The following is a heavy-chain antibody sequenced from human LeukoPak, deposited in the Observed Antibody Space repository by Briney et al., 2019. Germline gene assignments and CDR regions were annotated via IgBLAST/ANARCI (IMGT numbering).Heavy chain of an antibody. D-gene: IGHD3-16*01. J-gene: IGHJ6*03. V-gene: IGHV1-69*13. CDR3: CSCPLMGENYYYYYMDV. CDR2: IIPIFGTA. Sequence: GASVKVSCKASGYTLTSYDINWVRQATGQGLEWMGGIIPIFGTANYAQKFQGRVTITADESTSTAYMELSSLRSEDTAVYYCCSCPLMGENYYYYYMDVWGKGTTVTISS. CDR1: GYTLTSYD.